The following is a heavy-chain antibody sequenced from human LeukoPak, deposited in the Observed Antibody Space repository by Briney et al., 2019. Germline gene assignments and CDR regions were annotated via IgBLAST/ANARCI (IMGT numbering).Heavy chain of an antibody. J-gene: IGHJ2*01. CDR2: IYTSGST. D-gene: IGHD4-17*01. V-gene: IGHV4-4*07. CDR1: GGSISSYY. Sequence: SETLSLTCTVSGGSISSYYWSWIQQPAGKGLEWIGRIYTSGSTNYNPSLKSRVTMSVDTSKNQFSLKLSSVTAADTAVYYCARETPDYGDFSFDLWGCGTLVTVSS. CDR3: ARETPDYGDFSFDL.